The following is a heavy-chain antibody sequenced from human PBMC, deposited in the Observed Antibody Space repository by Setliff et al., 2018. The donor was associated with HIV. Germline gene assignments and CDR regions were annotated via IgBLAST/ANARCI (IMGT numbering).Heavy chain of an antibody. V-gene: IGHV4-59*01. CDR3: VRVGKYYGSGNYFWFDY. CDR1: GGSISTYY. D-gene: IGHD3-10*01. CDR2: IYYNGST. J-gene: IGHJ4*02. Sequence: SETLSLTCTVSGGSISTYYWSWIRQSPGKGLEWIGYIYYNGSTNYNPSLKSRVTISVDTSKNQFSLKVNSVTAADTGVYYRVRVGKYYGSGNYFWFDYWGQGTPVTVSS.